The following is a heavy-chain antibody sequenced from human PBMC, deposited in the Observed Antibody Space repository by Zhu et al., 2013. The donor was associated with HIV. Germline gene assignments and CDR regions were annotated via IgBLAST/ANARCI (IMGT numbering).Heavy chain of an antibody. CDR2: INPKNGDT. J-gene: IGHJ3*01. D-gene: IGHD4-4*01. CDR3: ARDHTVSWAYDV. CDR1: GYSFTVYY. Sequence: QVQLVQSGAEVRKPGASVKVSCKASGYSFTVYYLHWVRQAPGQGPETMGWINPKNGDTKYAQRFQGRVTMTRDTSISTIYMELSRLTSDDTAVYYCARDHTVSWAYDVWGQGTSGHRLF. V-gene: IGHV1-2*02.